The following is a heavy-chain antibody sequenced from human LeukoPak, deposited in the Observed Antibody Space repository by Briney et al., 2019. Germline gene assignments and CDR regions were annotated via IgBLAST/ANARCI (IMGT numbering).Heavy chain of an antibody. V-gene: IGHV3-23*01. J-gene: IGHJ4*02. CDR2: ISGSGTT. Sequence: PGGSLRLSCAASGFTFSSYAMSWVRQAPGKGLEWVSAISGSGTTYYADSVKGRFTISRDISKNTLFLQMNSLTAEDTAVYYCAKMKGPIWLGELFDYWGQGTLVTVSS. D-gene: IGHD3-10*01. CDR1: GFTFSSYA. CDR3: AKMKGPIWLGELFDY.